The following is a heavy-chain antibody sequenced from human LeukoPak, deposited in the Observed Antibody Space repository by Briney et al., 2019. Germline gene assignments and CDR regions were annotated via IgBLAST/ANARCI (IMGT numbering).Heavy chain of an antibody. D-gene: IGHD6-13*01. V-gene: IGHV4-59*01. CDR2: IYYSGST. CDR1: GGSISSYY. CDR3: ARYRQLSYYYYGMDV. J-gene: IGHJ6*02. Sequence: SETLSLTCNVSGGSISSYYWSWIRQPPGKGLEWIGYIYYSGSTNYNPSLKSRVTISVDTSKNQFSLKLSSVTAADTAVYYCARYRQLSYYYYGMDVWGQGTTVTVSS.